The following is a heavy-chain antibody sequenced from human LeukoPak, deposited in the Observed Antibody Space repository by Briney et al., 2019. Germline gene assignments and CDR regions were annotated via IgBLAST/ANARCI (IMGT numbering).Heavy chain of an antibody. CDR3: AREGGSSGYYQNLDY. CDR1: GYTFTSYD. CDR2: MNPNSGGT. D-gene: IGHD3-22*01. J-gene: IGHJ4*02. V-gene: IGHV1-2*02. Sequence: ASVKVSCKASGYTFTSYDINWVRQATGQGLEWMGWMNPNSGGTNYAQKFQGRVTMTRDTSISTAYMELSRLRSDDTAVYYCAREGGSSGYYQNLDYWGQGTLVTVSS.